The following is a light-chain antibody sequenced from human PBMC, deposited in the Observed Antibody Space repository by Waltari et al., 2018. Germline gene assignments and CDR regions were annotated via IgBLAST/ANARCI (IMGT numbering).Light chain of an antibody. V-gene: IGKV1-5*03. Sequence: DIQMTQSPSTLSASIGDRVTITCRAGQSISSWLAWYQQKPGKAPKLLIYTASSLESGVPSRFSGSGSGTEFTLTISSLQPDDFATYYCQQYNSYPGTFGQGTKLEIK. J-gene: IGKJ2*01. CDR1: QSISSW. CDR2: TAS. CDR3: QQYNSYPGT.